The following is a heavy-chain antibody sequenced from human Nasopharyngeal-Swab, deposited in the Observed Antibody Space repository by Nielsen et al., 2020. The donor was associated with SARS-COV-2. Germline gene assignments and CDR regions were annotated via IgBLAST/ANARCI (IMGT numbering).Heavy chain of an antibody. Sequence: GESLKISCAASGFTFSSYAMSWVRQAPGKGLEWVSDISGSGGSTYYADSVKGRFTISRDNSKNTLYLQMNSLRAEDTAVSYCAKDRSLRGRITMIVMVITGAFDIWGQGTMVTVSS. D-gene: IGHD3-22*01. J-gene: IGHJ3*02. CDR1: GFTFSSYA. CDR3: AKDRSLRGRITMIVMVITGAFDI. V-gene: IGHV3-23*01. CDR2: ISGSGGST.